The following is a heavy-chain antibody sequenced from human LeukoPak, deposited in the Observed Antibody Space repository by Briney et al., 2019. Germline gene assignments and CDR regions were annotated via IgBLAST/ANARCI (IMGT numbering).Heavy chain of an antibody. J-gene: IGHJ4*02. Sequence: PGRSLRLSCAASGFTFDSYAMHWVRHFPGKGLEWVAGVSWNSGTVSYADSVKGRFTISRDNAKNSLYLQMENLRAQDTALYYCAKDLHFDYWSGYLDYWGQGSLVSVSS. CDR1: GFTFDSYA. CDR3: AKDLHFDYWSGYLDY. D-gene: IGHD3-3*01. CDR2: VSWNSGTV. V-gene: IGHV3-9*01.